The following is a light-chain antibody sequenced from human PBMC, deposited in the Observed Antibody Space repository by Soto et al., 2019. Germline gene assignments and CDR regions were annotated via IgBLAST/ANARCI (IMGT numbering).Light chain of an antibody. V-gene: IGKV3-11*01. J-gene: IGKJ4*01. CDR2: TSS. Sequence: EIVLTQSPATLSLSPGERATLSCRASQHINNYLAWYQQKPGQAPRLVIYTSSNGAAGIPARFSGSGSGTDFTLTICGLEPEDFAMYYCLQRSDWPLTFGGGTKVEIK. CDR3: LQRSDWPLT. CDR1: QHINNY.